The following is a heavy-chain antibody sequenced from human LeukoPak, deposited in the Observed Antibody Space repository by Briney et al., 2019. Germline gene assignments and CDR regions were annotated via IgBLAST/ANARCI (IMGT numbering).Heavy chain of an antibody. D-gene: IGHD6-13*01. Sequence: GASVKVSCKASGGTFSSYAISWVRQAPGQGLEWMGGIIPIFGTANYAQKFQGRVTITTGESTSTAYMELSSLRSEDTAVYYCAREEVAAAGWFDPWGQGTLVTVSS. CDR2: IIPIFGTA. V-gene: IGHV1-69*05. J-gene: IGHJ5*02. CDR3: AREEVAAAGWFDP. CDR1: GGTFSSYA.